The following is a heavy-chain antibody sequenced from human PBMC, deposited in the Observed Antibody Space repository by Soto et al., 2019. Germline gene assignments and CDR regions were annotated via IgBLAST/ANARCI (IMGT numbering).Heavy chain of an antibody. CDR2: ISSSSTYL. Sequence: GGSLRLSCAASGFTFSSYVMNWVRQAPGKGLQWVSSISSSSTYLHYADSVKGRFSISRDNAKSSLRLSSVTAADTAVYYCARLGAYYQSLDPWGPGTLVTVSS. D-gene: IGHD2-21*01. V-gene: IGHV3-21*04. CDR3: ARLGAYYQSLDP. J-gene: IGHJ5*02. CDR1: GFTFSSYV.